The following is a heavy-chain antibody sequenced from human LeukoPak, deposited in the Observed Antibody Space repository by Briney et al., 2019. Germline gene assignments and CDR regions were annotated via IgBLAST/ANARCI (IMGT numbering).Heavy chain of an antibody. J-gene: IGHJ4*01. D-gene: IGHD3-16*01. Sequence: GGSLRLSCAASGFTFSSNGMHWVRQAPGKGLEWVAFIRYDGSNKYYADSVKGRFTISRDNSKKTLYLQMNSLRAEDTAVYYCARQGDDYWGHGTLVTVSS. V-gene: IGHV3-30*02. CDR1: GFTFSSNG. CDR2: IRYDGSNK. CDR3: ARQGDDY.